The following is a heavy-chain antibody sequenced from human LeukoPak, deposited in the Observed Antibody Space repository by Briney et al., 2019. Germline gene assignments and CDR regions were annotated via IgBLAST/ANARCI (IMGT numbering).Heavy chain of an antibody. D-gene: IGHD3-22*01. CDR2: ISYDGSNK. V-gene: IGHV3-30*01. J-gene: IGHJ4*02. CDR3: ARAITMIVDIDY. CDR1: GSTFSSYA. Sequence: PGGSLRLSCAASGSTFSSYAMHWVRQAPGKGLEWVAVISYDGSNKYYADSVKGRFTISRDNSKNTLYLQMNSLRAEDTAVYYCARAITMIVDIDYWGQGTLVTVSS.